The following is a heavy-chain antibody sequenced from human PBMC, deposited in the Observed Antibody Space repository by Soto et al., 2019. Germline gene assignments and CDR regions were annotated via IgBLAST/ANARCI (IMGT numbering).Heavy chain of an antibody. J-gene: IGHJ4*02. D-gene: IGHD5-18*01. V-gene: IGHV6-1*01. CDR1: GDRVSSNSAA. CDR3: ARAGYGYFPFDY. CDR2: TYYRSKWYN. Sequence: SPTLSLTCAISGDRVSSNSAAWTWIRQSPSRGLEWLGRTYYRSKWYNDYAVSVKSRITINPDTSKNQFSLQLNSVTPEDTAVYYCARAGYGYFPFDYWGQGTLVTVSS.